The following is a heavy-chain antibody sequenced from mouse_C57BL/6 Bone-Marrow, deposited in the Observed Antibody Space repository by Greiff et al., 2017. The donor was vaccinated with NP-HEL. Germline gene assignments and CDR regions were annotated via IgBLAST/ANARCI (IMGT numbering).Heavy chain of an antibody. Sequence: VQLQQSGPELVKPGASVKISCKASGYSFTDSNMNWVKQSNGKSLEWIGVINPNYGTTSYNQQFKGKATLTVAQAASTAYMQLNSLTSEYAAVYYFVDSSGYGGLFAYWGQGTLVTVSA. CDR3: VDSSGYGGLFAY. V-gene: IGHV1-39*01. D-gene: IGHD3-2*02. CDR2: INPNYGTT. J-gene: IGHJ3*01. CDR1: GYSFTDSN.